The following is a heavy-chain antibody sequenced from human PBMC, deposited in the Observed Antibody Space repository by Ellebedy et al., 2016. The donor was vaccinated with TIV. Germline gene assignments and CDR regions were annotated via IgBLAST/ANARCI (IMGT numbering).Heavy chain of an antibody. CDR2: IGTAGDT. CDR1: GFTFRTYD. CDR3: ARVRSGDTAVDY. J-gene: IGHJ4*03. Sequence: GESLKISCAASGFTFRTYDMHWVRQTTGKGLEWVSVIGTAGDTYYPGSVKGRFTISRENAKNSLYLQMNSLRAEDTAVYYCARVRSGDTAVDYWGQGTLVTVSS. D-gene: IGHD7-27*01. V-gene: IGHV3-13*01.